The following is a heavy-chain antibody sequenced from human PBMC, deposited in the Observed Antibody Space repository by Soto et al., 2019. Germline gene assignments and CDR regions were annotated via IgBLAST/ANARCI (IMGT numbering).Heavy chain of an antibody. CDR2: IYPADSET. CDR1: GYSFFSHW. V-gene: IGHV5-51*01. J-gene: IGHJ4*02. Sequence: GESLKISCKGSGYSFFSHWIGWVRQMPGKGLEWVGIIYPADSETRYSPSFQGQVTISVDKSINTAYLQWSSLKASDTAMYYCARRPWLSGYYDYWGQGTLVTVSS. D-gene: IGHD3-22*01. CDR3: ARRPWLSGYYDY.